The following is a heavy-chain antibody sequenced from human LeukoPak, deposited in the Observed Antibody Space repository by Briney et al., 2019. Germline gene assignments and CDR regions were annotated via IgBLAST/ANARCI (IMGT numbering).Heavy chain of an antibody. CDR2: IWYDGSNK. V-gene: IGHV3-33*01. CDR1: AFTFSRYG. J-gene: IGHJ4*02. Sequence: PGGSLRLSCAAPAFTFSRYGIHWVRDAPGKGMEWVAVIWYDGSNKYYSDSVKGRFTISRDNSKNTVYLQMDSLRVEDTAIYYCYATEAYWGQGTLVTVSS. CDR3: YATEAY.